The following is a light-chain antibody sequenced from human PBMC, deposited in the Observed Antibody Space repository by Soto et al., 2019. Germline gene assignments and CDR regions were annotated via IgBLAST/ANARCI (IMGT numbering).Light chain of an antibody. CDR3: QQLNNYPRT. J-gene: IGKJ1*01. CDR2: TAS. Sequence: DIQLTQSPSFLSASVGDRVTITFPASQGISSYLAWYQQKPGKAPKLLISTASTLQSGVPSRFSGSGSGTEFTLTISSLQPEDFATYYCQQLNNYPRTFGQGTKVDIK. V-gene: IGKV1-9*01. CDR1: QGISSY.